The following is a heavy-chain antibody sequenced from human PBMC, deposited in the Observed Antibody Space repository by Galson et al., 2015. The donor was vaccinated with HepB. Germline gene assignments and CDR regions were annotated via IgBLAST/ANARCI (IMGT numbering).Heavy chain of an antibody. CDR1: GFTFSGYA. V-gene: IGHV3-23*01. Sequence: SLRLSCAASGFTFSGYAMGWVRQAPGKGLEWVSSISGSGGITYYADSAKGRFTISRDNSKNTLYLQMNSLRAEDTAIYYCAKCVSWGDLSRGSTRCYCFGYWGQGTLVTVSS. CDR2: ISGSGGIT. CDR3: AKCVSWGDLSRGSTRCYCFGY. J-gene: IGHJ4*02. D-gene: IGHD2-2*01.